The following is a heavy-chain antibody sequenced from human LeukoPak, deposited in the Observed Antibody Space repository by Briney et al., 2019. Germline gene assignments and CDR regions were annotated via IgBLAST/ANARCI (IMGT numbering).Heavy chain of an antibody. J-gene: IGHJ6*03. V-gene: IGHV3-30*02. CDR2: IRYDGSNK. CDR1: GFTFSSYG. D-gene: IGHD3-10*01. CDR3: AKDFWFGENYYMDV. Sequence: GGSLRLSCAASGFTFSSYGMHWVRQAPGKGLEWVAFIRYDGSNKYYADSVKGRFTISRDNSKNTLYLQMNSLRAEDTAVYYCAKDFWFGENYYMDVWGKGTTVTVSS.